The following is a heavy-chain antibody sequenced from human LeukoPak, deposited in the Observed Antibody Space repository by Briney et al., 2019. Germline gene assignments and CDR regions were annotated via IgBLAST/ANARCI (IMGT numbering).Heavy chain of an antibody. CDR1: GFTFSSYW. Sequence: GGSLRLSCAASGFTFSSYWMHWVSQAPGKGLVWVSRINSDGGNTMYADSVKGRFTISRDNSKNTLYLQMNSLRAEDTVVYYCRGGIVGALGGYYFDYWGQGTLVTVSS. D-gene: IGHD1-26*01. J-gene: IGHJ4*02. CDR3: RGGIVGALGGYYFDY. V-gene: IGHV3-74*03. CDR2: INSDGGNT.